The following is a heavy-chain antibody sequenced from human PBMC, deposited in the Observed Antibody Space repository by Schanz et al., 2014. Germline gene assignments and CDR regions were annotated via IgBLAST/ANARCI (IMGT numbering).Heavy chain of an antibody. Sequence: EVRLVESGGGLVKPGGSLRLSCAASGFSFSTYGMTWVRQAPGKGLEWVSSLTGSGGGTYYADSVRGRFAISRDNTRNSLYLQMNSLRVDDTAVYYCAKDHPSSGWPAFDVWGQGTQVTVSS. CDR2: LTGSGGGT. D-gene: IGHD6-19*01. J-gene: IGHJ4*02. CDR1: GFSFSTYG. CDR3: AKDHPSSGWPAFDV. V-gene: IGHV3-23*04.